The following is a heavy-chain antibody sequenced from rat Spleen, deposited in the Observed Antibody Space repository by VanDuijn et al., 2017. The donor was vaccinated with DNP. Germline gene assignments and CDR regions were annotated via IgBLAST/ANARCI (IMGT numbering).Heavy chain of an antibody. V-gene: IGHV5-7*01. CDR2: ISYDGSST. J-gene: IGHJ2*01. CDR3: ARPDY. CDR1: GFTFSDYN. Sequence: EVQLVASGGGFVQPGRSLKLSCAASGFTFSDYNMAWVRQAPKKGLEWVGTISYDGSSTSYRDSVKGRFTISRDNAKSTLYLQVDSLRSEDTATYYCARPDYWGQGVMVTVSS.